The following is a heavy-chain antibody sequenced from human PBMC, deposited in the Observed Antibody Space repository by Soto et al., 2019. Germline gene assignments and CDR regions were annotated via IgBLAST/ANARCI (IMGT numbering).Heavy chain of an antibody. D-gene: IGHD2-21*02. Sequence: SETLSLTCTVSGASIRITDYYWSCIRQAPGKGLEWIGYVYYTGSTYYNPSLMSRLTISVDTSKNQFSLKLTSVTAAETAVYYCVRTAREGAVAPHWFDRWGQGTQVTSPQ. J-gene: IGHJ5*02. CDR2: VYYTGST. V-gene: IGHV4-30-4*01. CDR3: VRTAREGAVAPHWFDR. CDR1: GASIRITDYY.